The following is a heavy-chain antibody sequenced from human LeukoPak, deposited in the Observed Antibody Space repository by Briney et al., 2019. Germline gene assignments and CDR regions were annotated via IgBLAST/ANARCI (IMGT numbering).Heavy chain of an antibody. J-gene: IGHJ5*02. CDR3: ARDVVVVPAANTQRWFDP. Sequence: PSETLSLTSTVSGGSISSYYWSWIRQPAGKGLEWIGRIYTSGSTNYNPSLKSRVTMSVDTSKNQFSLKLSSVTAADTAVYYCARDVVVVPAANTQRWFDPWGQGTLVTVSS. V-gene: IGHV4-4*07. CDR2: IYTSGST. CDR1: GGSISSYY. D-gene: IGHD2-2*01.